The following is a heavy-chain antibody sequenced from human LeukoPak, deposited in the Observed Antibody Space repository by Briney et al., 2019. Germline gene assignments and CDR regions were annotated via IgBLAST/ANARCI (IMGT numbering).Heavy chain of an antibody. V-gene: IGHV1-69*13. CDR1: GGTFSSYA. J-gene: IGHJ6*04. CDR3: ARGYRDCSSTSCYASGMDV. CDR2: IIPIFGTA. D-gene: IGHD2-2*01. Sequence: ASVKVSCKASGGTFSSYAISWVRQAPGQGLEWMGGIIPIFGTANYAQKFQGRVTITADESTSTAYMELGSLRSEDTAVYYCARGYRDCSSTSCYASGMDVWGKGTTVTVSS.